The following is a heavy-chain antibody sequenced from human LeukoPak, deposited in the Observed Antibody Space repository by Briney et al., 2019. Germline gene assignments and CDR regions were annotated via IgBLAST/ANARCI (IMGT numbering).Heavy chain of an antibody. Sequence: GGSLRLSCAASGFTFGSYKMSWVRPAPGKGQEWVSFIYSDNTHYSDSVKGRFTISRDNSKNTLYLQMNSLRAEDTAVYYCARRAGAYSHPYDYWGQGTLVTVSS. CDR1: GFTFGSYK. J-gene: IGHJ4*02. V-gene: IGHV3-53*01. CDR3: ARRAGAYSHPYDY. D-gene: IGHD4/OR15-4a*01. CDR2: IYSDNT.